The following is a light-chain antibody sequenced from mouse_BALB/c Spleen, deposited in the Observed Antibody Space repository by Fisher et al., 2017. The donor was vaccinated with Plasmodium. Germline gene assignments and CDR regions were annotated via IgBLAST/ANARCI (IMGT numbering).Light chain of an antibody. CDR3: SQSTHLPLT. CDR2: TVS. J-gene: IGKJ4*01. Sequence: VLTQSPLSLPVSLGDQASISCRSSQSLVHSNGNTYLHWFLQKTGLSPKLLIYTVSNRFSGVPDRFSGSGSGTDFTLKISRVKAEDLGLYFCSQSTHLPLTFGSGTKLEIE. V-gene: IGKV1-110*01. CDR1: QSLVHSNGNTY.